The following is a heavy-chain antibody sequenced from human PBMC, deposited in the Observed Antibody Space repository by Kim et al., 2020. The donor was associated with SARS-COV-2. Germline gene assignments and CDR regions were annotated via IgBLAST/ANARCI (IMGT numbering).Heavy chain of an antibody. J-gene: IGHJ6*03. CDR2: INSDGSST. CDR3: ARNTAMDSYYYYYYYMDV. D-gene: IGHD5-18*01. CDR1: GFTFSSYW. V-gene: IGHV3-74*01. Sequence: GGSLRLSCAASGFTFSSYWMHWVRQAPGKGLVWVSRINSDGSSTSYADSVKGRFTISRDNAKNTLYLQMNSLRAEDTAVYYCARNTAMDSYYYYYYYMDVWGKGTTVTVSS.